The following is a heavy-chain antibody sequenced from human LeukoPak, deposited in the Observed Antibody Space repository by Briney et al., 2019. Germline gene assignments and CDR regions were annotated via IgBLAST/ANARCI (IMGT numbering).Heavy chain of an antibody. CDR2: TYYRSTWYN. J-gene: IGHJ5*02. V-gene: IGHV6-1*01. Sequence: SQTFSLTCAISGDSVSSNSVTWNWIRQSPSRGLEWLGRTYYRSTWYNDYAVSVRGRITVNPDTSKNQFSLHLNSVTPEDTAVYYCARRLTQYDCFDPWGQGILVTVSS. CDR3: ARRLTQYDCFDP. CDR1: GDSVSSNSVT. D-gene: IGHD2-2*01.